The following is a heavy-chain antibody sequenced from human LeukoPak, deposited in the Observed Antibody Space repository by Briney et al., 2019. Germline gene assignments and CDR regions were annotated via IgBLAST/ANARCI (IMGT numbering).Heavy chain of an antibody. Sequence: GASVKVSCKASGYTFTSYGISWVRQAPGHGLEWMGWISAYNRNTNYAQKLQGRVTMTTDTSTSTAYMELRSLRSDDTAVYYCARDRDMYYYDSPDAFDIWGQGTMVTVSS. D-gene: IGHD3-22*01. J-gene: IGHJ3*02. CDR3: ARDRDMYYYDSPDAFDI. V-gene: IGHV1-18*01. CDR1: GYTFTSYG. CDR2: ISAYNRNT.